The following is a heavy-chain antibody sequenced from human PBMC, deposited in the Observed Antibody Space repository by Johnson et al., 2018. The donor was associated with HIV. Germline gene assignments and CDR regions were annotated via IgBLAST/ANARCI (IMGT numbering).Heavy chain of an antibody. CDR2: ISYDGSNK. CDR3: AKARSLLDYGGFDALDI. J-gene: IGHJ3*02. D-gene: IGHD4-23*01. Sequence: QMQLVESGGGVVQPGRSLRLSCAASGFTFSSYAMHWVRQAPGKGLEWVAVISYDGSNKYYADSVKGRFTISRDNSKNTLYLQMNSLRAEDTAVYYCAKARSLLDYGGFDALDIWGQGTLVIVSS. V-gene: IGHV3-30*04. CDR1: GFTFSSYA.